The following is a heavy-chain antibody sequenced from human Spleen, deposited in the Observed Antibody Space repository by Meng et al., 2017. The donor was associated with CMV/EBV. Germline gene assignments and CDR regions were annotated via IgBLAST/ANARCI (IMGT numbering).Heavy chain of an antibody. CDR1: GFTISSYW. CDR2: INTGGSTT. Sequence: GGSLRLSCAASGFTISSYWMHWVRQAPGKGLVWVSRINTGGSTTNYADSVKGRFTISRDNAKNTLYLQMNSLRAEDAAVYYCTRHQPGGSGSVVYWGQGTLVTVSS. V-gene: IGHV3-74*01. J-gene: IGHJ4*02. CDR3: TRHQPGGSGSVVY. D-gene: IGHD3-10*01.